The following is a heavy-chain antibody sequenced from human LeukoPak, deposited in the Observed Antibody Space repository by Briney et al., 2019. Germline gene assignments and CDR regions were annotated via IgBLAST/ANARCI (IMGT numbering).Heavy chain of an antibody. Sequence: SETLSLTCTVSGGSISSGGYYWSWIRQPPGKGLEWIGEINHSGSTNYNPSLKSRVTISVDTSKNQFSLKLSSVTAADTAVYYCARKGVIVVPAASPFDPWGQGTLVTVSS. V-gene: IGHV4-39*07. CDR2: INHSGST. CDR3: ARKGVIVVPAASPFDP. J-gene: IGHJ5*02. D-gene: IGHD2-2*01. CDR1: GGSISSGGYY.